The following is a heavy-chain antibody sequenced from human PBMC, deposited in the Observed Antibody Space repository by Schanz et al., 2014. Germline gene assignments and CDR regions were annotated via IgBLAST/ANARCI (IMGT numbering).Heavy chain of an antibody. CDR3: AKDPNLFRDSSGYYYSPFDY. CDR1: GITFSGYS. Sequence: EVQLVESGGGLVQPGGSLRLSCAASGITFSGYSMNWVRQAPGKGLEWVSAITGSGGTTHYADSVKGRFTISRDNSKNTLYLQLNSLRVEDTAKYFCAKDPNLFRDSSGYYYSPFDYWGQGTLVAVSS. CDR2: ITGSGGTT. J-gene: IGHJ4*02. V-gene: IGHV3-23*04. D-gene: IGHD3-22*01.